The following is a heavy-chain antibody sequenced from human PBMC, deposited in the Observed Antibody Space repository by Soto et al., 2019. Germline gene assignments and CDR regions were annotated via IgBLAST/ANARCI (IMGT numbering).Heavy chain of an antibody. CDR3: ARADVRNGAYYYDY. J-gene: IGHJ4*02. CDR1: TFTFSFYT. D-gene: IGHD3-22*01. Sequence: EMQLVESGGGLVQPGGSLRLSCAASTFTFSFYTMHWVRQAPGKGLEYVSAISANGDTTYYSDSVKDRFTISRDNSKNTMCLQMGSLRDEDMAVYYCARADVRNGAYYYDYWGQGTLVTVSS. V-gene: IGHV3-64*07. CDR2: ISANGDTT.